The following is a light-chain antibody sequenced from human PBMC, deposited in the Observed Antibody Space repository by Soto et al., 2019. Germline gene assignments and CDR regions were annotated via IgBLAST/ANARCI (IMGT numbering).Light chain of an antibody. CDR2: AAS. CDR1: QTISSY. J-gene: IGKJ1*01. Sequence: DIQMTQSPSSLSASVGDRVTITCRASQTISSYLNWYQQKPGNAPKLQIYAASILQSGVPSRFSGSGSGTDFTLTISSLQPEDFATYYCQQSYTTPRTFGQGTKVDIK. V-gene: IGKV1-39*01. CDR3: QQSYTTPRT.